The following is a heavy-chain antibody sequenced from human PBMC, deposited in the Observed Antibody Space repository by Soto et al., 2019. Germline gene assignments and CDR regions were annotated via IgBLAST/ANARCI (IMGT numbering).Heavy chain of an antibody. CDR1: GFEFSNYA. Sequence: ASVKVSCKTSGFEFSNYAISWLRQAPGQGLEWMGWISAYSGDTKFAQNIQGQGRVTMTIDKSSNTAYMELLSLTSDDTAVYYCAKVPLRLDYFDYWGPGTLVTVSS. J-gene: IGHJ4*02. D-gene: IGHD5-12*01. CDR2: ISAYSGDT. CDR3: AKVPLRLDYFDY. V-gene: IGHV1-18*01.